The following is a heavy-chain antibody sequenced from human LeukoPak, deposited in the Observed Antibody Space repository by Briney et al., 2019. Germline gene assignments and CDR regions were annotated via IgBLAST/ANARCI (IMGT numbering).Heavy chain of an antibody. J-gene: IGHJ5*02. V-gene: IGHV1-8*01. CDR1: GYTLTSYD. Sequence: ASVKVSCKASGYTLTSYDINWVRQATGQGLEWMGWMNPNSGNTGYAQKFQGRVTMTRNTSISTAYMELSSLRSEDTAVYYCARGRGTGITIFGVAPNWFDPWGQGTLVTVSS. CDR2: MNPNSGNT. D-gene: IGHD3-3*01. CDR3: ARGRGTGITIFGVAPNWFDP.